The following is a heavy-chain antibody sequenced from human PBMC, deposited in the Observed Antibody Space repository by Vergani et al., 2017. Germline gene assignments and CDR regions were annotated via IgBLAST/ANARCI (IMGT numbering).Heavy chain of an antibody. CDR1: GFTFSSYA. Sequence: QVQLVESGGGVVQPGRSLRLSCAASGFTFSSYAMHWVRQAPGKGLEGVAVISYDGSNKYYAASVKGRFTISRDNSKNTLYLQMNSLRAEDTAVYYCARAGIAVAGPPRHWGQGTLVTVSS. V-gene: IGHV3-30-3*01. J-gene: IGHJ1*01. D-gene: IGHD6-19*01. CDR2: ISYDGSNK. CDR3: ARAGIAVAGPPRH.